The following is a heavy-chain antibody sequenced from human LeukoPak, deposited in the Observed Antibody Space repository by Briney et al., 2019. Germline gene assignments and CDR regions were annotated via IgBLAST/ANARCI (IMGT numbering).Heavy chain of an antibody. Sequence: GASVKVSCKASGGTFSSYAISWVRQAPGQGLEWMGGIIPIFGTANYAQKFQGRVTITSDESTSTAYMELSSLRSEDTAVYYCPRPPVPAAIGHWFDPWGQGTLVTVSA. CDR1: GGTFSSYA. CDR3: PRPPVPAAIGHWFDP. J-gene: IGHJ5*02. CDR2: IIPIFGTA. D-gene: IGHD2-2*02. V-gene: IGHV1-69*13.